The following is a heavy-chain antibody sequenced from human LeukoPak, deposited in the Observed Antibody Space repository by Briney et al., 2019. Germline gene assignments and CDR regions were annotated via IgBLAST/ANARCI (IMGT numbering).Heavy chain of an antibody. CDR2: INPNTGGT. V-gene: IGHV1-2*02. CDR3: ARGGHGHTQNDY. D-gene: IGHD5-24*01. J-gene: IGHJ4*02. Sequence: GASVEVSCKASGYRFTDYHMHWVRQAPGQGLEWMGWINPNTGGTNYAQSFQGRVTMTRDTSITTSYMELSNLLFDDTALYYCARGGHGHTQNDYWGQGTLVTVSS. CDR1: GYRFTDYH.